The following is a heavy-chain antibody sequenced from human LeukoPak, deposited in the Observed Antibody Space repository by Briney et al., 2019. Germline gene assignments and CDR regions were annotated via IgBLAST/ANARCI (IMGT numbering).Heavy chain of an antibody. J-gene: IGHJ6*02. D-gene: IGHD6-13*01. CDR3: AKAASSSWPSYYYGMDV. Sequence: PGGSLRLSCAASGFVFSSYSMSWVRQAPGKGLEWASVITGSGGNTYYADSVKGRFTISKDNFKNTVYLQMSSLRVDDTAVYYCAKAASSSWPSYYYGMDVWGQGTTVTVSS. V-gene: IGHV3-23*01. CDR1: GFVFSSYS. CDR2: ITGSGGNT.